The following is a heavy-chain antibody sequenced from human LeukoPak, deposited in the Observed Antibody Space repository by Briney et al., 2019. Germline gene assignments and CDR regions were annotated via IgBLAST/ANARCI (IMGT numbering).Heavy chain of an antibody. D-gene: IGHD3-10*02. CDR2: IYYSGST. J-gene: IGHJ6*02. CDR3: ARFTYYYDRGVYGMDV. V-gene: IGHV4-39*01. CDR1: GGSIRSSYYY. Sequence: PSETLSLTCTVSGGSIRSSYYYWGWSRQPPGKGLEWIGSIYYSGSTYYNPSLKSPVTISVDTPKNQFSLKLSSVTAADTAVYYCARFTYYYDRGVYGMDVWGQGTTVTVSS.